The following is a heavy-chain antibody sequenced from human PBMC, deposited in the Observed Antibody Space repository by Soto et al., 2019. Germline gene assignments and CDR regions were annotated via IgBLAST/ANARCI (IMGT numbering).Heavy chain of an antibody. Sequence: SETLSLTCTVTGGSISGYYWSWIRQPAGKGLEWIGRIYSSGSTNYNPSLKSRVTMSVDTSKNQFSLKLTSVTAADTAVYYCVRGGYDGSGSYYTLLDYWGQGALVTVSS. CDR3: VRGGYDGSGSYYTLLDY. D-gene: IGHD3-10*01. CDR1: GGSISGYY. V-gene: IGHV4-4*07. CDR2: IYSSGST. J-gene: IGHJ4*02.